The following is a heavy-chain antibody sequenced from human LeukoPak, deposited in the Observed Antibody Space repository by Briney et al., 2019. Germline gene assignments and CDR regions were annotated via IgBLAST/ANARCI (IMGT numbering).Heavy chain of an antibody. D-gene: IGHD3-10*01. V-gene: IGHV3-21*04. CDR2: ISSSSSYI. CDR3: ARDMYYGSGTPMQFGMDV. Sequence: GGSLRLSCAASGFIFSSYTMNWVRQAPGKGLEWVSSISSSSSYIYYADSVKGRFTISRDNAKNSLYLQMNSLRAEDTAVYYCARDMYYGSGTPMQFGMDVWGQGTTVTVSS. CDR1: GFIFSSYT. J-gene: IGHJ6*02.